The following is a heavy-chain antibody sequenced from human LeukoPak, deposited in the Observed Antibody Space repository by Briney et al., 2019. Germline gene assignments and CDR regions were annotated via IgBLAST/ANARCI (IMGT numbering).Heavy chain of an antibody. Sequence: GGSLRLSCAASGFTFSSYAMSWVRQAPGKGLEWVSAISGSGGNTYYADSVKGRFTISRDNAKNSLYLQMNSLRAEDTAVYYCARYAYYYDSSGYYYDYWGQGTLVTVSS. J-gene: IGHJ4*02. CDR3: ARYAYYYDSSGYYYDY. D-gene: IGHD3-22*01. V-gene: IGHV3-23*01. CDR2: ISGSGGNT. CDR1: GFTFSSYA.